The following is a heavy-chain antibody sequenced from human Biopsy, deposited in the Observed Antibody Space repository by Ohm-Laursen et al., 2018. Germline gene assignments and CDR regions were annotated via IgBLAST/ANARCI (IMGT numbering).Heavy chain of an antibody. CDR2: MSYTGYT. J-gene: IGHJ1*01. V-gene: IGHV4-59*11. CDR1: GGSFTGHY. Sequence: SETLSLTCTVSGGSFTGHYWSWIRQPPGKGLEWVGHMSYTGYTSYNASLKSLVTISVDTFRNHFFLRLSSLTAADAAVYYWARGSNDFSCLYFPHWGQGTLVTVSS. D-gene: IGHD4-11*01. CDR3: ARGSNDFSCLYFPH.